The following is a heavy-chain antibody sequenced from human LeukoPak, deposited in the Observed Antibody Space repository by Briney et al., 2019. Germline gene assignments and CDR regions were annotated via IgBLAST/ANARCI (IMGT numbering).Heavy chain of an antibody. CDR2: INPNSGGT. Sequence: ASVKASCKASGYTFTGYYMHWVRQAPGQGLEWMGWINPNSGGTNYAQKFQGGVTMTRDTSISTAYMELSRLRSDDTAVYYCATSSKWVLPAATLFDYWGQGTLVTVSS. CDR3: ATSSKWVLPAATLFDY. J-gene: IGHJ4*02. V-gene: IGHV1-2*02. CDR1: GYTFTGYY. D-gene: IGHD2-2*01.